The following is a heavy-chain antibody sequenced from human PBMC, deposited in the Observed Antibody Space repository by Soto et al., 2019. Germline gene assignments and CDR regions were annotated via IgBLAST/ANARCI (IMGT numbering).Heavy chain of an antibody. D-gene: IGHD3-22*01. Sequence: QVQLQESGPGLVKPSETLSLTCTVTGGSISGAAHYWSWIRQHPGKGLEWIGYIYYRGNTYYNPSLNSRVPISREASQHPFSLTLTSVTAAATAVYFCTRDKTTSDHPTVVTFDAFDTWGQGTMVTVSS. J-gene: IGHJ3*02. CDR1: GGSISGAAHY. CDR3: TRDKTTSDHPTVVTFDAFDT. CDR2: IYYRGNT. V-gene: IGHV4-31*03.